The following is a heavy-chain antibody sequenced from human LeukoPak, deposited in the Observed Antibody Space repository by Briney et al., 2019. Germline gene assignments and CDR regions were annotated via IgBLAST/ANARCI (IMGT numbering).Heavy chain of an antibody. V-gene: IGHV5-51*01. D-gene: IGHD6-13*01. Sequence: GESLKISRQGSGYSFTSYWIGWVRQMPGKGLEWMGIIYPGDSDTRYSPSFQGQVTISADKSIRTAYLQWSSLKASDTAMYYCARIDRGIAPESDYWGQGTLVTVSS. CDR2: IYPGDSDT. CDR1: GYSFTSYW. CDR3: ARIDRGIAPESDY. J-gene: IGHJ4*02.